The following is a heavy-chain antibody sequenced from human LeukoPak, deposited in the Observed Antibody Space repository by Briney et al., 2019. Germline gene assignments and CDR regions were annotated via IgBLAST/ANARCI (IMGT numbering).Heavy chain of an antibody. CDR1: GYTFTGYY. Sequence: ASVKVSCKASGYTFTGYYMHWVRQAPGQGLEWMGWINPNSGGTNYAQKFQGRVTMTRDTSISTAYMELSSLRSEDTAVYYCARGPYSGSYYWFDPWGQGTLVTVSS. CDR3: ARGPYSGSYYWFDP. J-gene: IGHJ5*02. V-gene: IGHV1-2*02. D-gene: IGHD1-26*01. CDR2: INPNSGGT.